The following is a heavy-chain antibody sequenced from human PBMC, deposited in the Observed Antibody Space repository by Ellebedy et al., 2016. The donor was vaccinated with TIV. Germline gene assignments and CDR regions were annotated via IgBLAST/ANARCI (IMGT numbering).Heavy chain of an antibody. CDR2: IWYDGSNQ. CDR3: ARDFGYAYGFYNVFDP. CDR1: GFTFHNYG. V-gene: IGHV3-33*08. D-gene: IGHD3-10*01. J-gene: IGHJ5*02. Sequence: GESLKISCGASGFTFHNYGKHWVRQAPGKGLEWVAMIWYDGSNQYYADSVRDRFTISRDNFNNTLYLQMNSLRAEETAVYYCARDFGYAYGFYNVFDPWGQGTLVTVSS.